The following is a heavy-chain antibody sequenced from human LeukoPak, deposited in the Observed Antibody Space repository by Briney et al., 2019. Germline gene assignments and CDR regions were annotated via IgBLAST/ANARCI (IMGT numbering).Heavy chain of an antibody. CDR3: ARYVTYYYDSSGYTAGAFDI. Sequence: GESLKISCKGSGYSFTSYWIGWVRQMPGKGLEWMGIIYPGDSDTRYSPSFQGRVTISADKSISTAYLQWSSLKASDTAMYYCARYVTYYYDSSGYTAGAFDIWGQGTMVTVSS. CDR1: GYSFTSYW. D-gene: IGHD3-22*01. CDR2: IYPGDSDT. V-gene: IGHV5-51*01. J-gene: IGHJ3*02.